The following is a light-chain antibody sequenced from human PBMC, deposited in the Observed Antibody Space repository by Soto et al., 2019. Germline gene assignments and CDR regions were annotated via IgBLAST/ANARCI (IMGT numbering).Light chain of an antibody. CDR3: HQYNSYS. V-gene: IGKV1-5*01. Sequence: DIQITQSPSTLSASVGDRVTITCRASQSISSWLAWYQQKPGKAPKLLIYDASSLESGVPSRFSGSGSGTEFTLTISSLQPDDFATYYCHQYNSYSFGQGTKVDIK. CDR1: QSISSW. J-gene: IGKJ1*01. CDR2: DAS.